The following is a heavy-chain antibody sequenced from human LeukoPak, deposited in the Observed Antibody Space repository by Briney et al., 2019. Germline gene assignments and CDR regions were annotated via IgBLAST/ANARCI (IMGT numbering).Heavy chain of an antibody. CDR2: ISAYNGNT. V-gene: IGHV1-18*01. CDR1: GYTFTSYG. J-gene: IGHJ4*02. CDR3: ARVAYYYDSSGYSRGDY. Sequence: GASVKVSCKASGYTFTSYGISWVRQAPGQGLEWMGWISAYNGNTNYAQKLQGRVTMTTDTSTSTAYMELRSLRSDDTAVYYCARVAYYYDSSGYSRGDYWGQGTLVTVSS. D-gene: IGHD3-22*01.